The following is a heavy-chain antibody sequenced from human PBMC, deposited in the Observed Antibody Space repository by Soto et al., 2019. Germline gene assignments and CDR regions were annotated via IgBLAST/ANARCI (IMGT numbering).Heavy chain of an antibody. V-gene: IGHV1-2*02. D-gene: IGHD3-22*01. CDR3: ARGSPTQYYNSSGYYSNDAFEF. CDR1: GYTFTGYY. J-gene: IGHJ3*01. Sequence: ASVKVYCKTSGYTFTGYYMHWVRQAPGQGLEWMGWINPDSGAPRYPQKFQGRVTTTRDTSISTVYMELSRLRSDDTAVYYCARGSPTQYYNSSGYYSNDAFEFWGHGSMVTVSS. CDR2: INPDSGAP.